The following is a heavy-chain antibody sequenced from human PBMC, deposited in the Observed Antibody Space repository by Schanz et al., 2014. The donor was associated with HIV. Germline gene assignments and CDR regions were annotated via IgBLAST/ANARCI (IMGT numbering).Heavy chain of an antibody. D-gene: IGHD3-22*01. CDR3: ARTAPTKYYYDSSGVRGAFDI. Sequence: VQLVESGGGVVQPGRSLRLSCAASGFTFSSYGMHWVRQAPGKGLEWVSSISSSSTYIHYADSMKGRLTISRDNAKNSVDLQMNSLRDEDTAVYYCARTAPTKYYYDSSGVRGAFDIWGQGTMVTVSS. CDR1: GFTFSSYG. J-gene: IGHJ3*02. CDR2: ISSSSTYI. V-gene: IGHV3-21*01.